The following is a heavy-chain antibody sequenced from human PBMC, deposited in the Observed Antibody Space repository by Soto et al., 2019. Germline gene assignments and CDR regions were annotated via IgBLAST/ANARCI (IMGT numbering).Heavy chain of an antibody. CDR1: GFTFSSYS. CDR2: ISSSSSYI. V-gene: IGHV3-21*01. J-gene: IGHJ4*02. D-gene: IGHD5-18*01. CDR3: ARARGYSYGAGFDY. Sequence: EVPLVESGGGLVKPGGSLRLSCAASGFTFSSYSMNWVRQAPGKGLEWVSSISSSSSYIYYADSVKGRFTISRDNAKNSLYLQMNSLRAEDTAVYYCARARGYSYGAGFDYWGQGTLVTVSS.